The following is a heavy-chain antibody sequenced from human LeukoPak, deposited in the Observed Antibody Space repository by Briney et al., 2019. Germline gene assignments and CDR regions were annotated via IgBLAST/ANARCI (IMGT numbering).Heavy chain of an antibody. V-gene: IGHV4-34*01. CDR2: INHSGST. CDR3: ARGVRGYCTNGVCYEKFDY. J-gene: IGHJ4*02. CDR1: GGSFSGYY. Sequence: SETLSLTCTVYGGSFSGYYWSWIRQPPGKGLEWIGEINHSGSTSYNPSLKSRVTISVDTSKNQFSLKLSSVTAADTAVYYCARGVRGYCTNGVCYEKFDYWGQGTLVTVSS. D-gene: IGHD2-8*01.